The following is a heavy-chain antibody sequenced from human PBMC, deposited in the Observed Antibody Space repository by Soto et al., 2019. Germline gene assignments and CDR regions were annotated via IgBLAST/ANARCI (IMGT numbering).Heavy chain of an antibody. D-gene: IGHD3-22*01. CDR3: AREFYDSSGYFGAFDI. CDR1: GYTFTSYA. CDR2: INAGNGNT. J-gene: IGHJ3*02. Sequence: GASVKVSCKASGYTFTSYAMHWVRQAPGQRLEWMGWINAGNGNTKYSQKFQGRVTITRDTSASTAYMELSSLRSEDTAVYYCAREFYDSSGYFGAFDIWGQGTMVTVSS. V-gene: IGHV1-3*01.